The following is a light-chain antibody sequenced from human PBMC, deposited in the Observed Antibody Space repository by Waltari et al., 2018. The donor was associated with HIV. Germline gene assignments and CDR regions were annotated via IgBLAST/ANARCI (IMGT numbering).Light chain of an antibody. Sequence: IMMNQSPDSLAVSLGKAATISSCSRQRLLYSHNNKQSLAWYQQKPGQPPKLLFSWASTRESGVPDRFSGSGSGTDFTLTISSLQAEDVAVYHCQQYGSTPRTFGQGTRLEIK. CDR1: QRLLYSHNNKQS. CDR3: QQYGSTPRT. J-gene: IGKJ2*01. CDR2: WAS. V-gene: IGKV4-1*01.